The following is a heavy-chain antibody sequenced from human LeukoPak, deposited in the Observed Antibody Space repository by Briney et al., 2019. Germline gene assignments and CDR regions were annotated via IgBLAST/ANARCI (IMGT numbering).Heavy chain of an antibody. V-gene: IGHV3-33*01. Sequence: GGSLRLSCAASGFTFSSYGMHWVRQAPGKGLEWVAVIWYDGSNKYYVDSVKGRFTISRDNSKNTLYLQMNSLRADDTAVYYCARAPWGSSADYWGQGTLVTVSP. CDR3: ARAPWGSSADY. D-gene: IGHD3-16*01. CDR2: IWYDGSNK. CDR1: GFTFSSYG. J-gene: IGHJ4*02.